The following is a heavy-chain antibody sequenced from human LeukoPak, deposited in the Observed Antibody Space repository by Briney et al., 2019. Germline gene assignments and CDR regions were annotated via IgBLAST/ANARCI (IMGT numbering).Heavy chain of an antibody. CDR2: INPKNAAT. D-gene: IGHD3-22*01. J-gene: IGHJ4*02. V-gene: IGHV1-18*04. CDR3: ARGASSYYDSSDYFDY. Sequence: ASVKVSCKASGYTFTGHYIHWVRQAPGQGLEWMGWINPKNAATNYAQKLQGRVTMTTDTSTSTAYMELRSLRSDDTAVYYCARGASSYYDSSDYFDYWGQGTLVTVSS. CDR1: GYTFTGHY.